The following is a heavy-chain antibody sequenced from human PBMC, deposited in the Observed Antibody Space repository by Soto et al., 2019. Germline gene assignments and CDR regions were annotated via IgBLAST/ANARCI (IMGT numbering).Heavy chain of an antibody. CDR2: IWYDGSNK. J-gene: IGHJ4*02. CDR3: AREAAQYYFDY. CDR1: GFTFSSYG. V-gene: IGHV3-33*01. Sequence: GGSLRLSCAASGFTFSSYGMHWVRQAPGKGLEWVAVIWYDGSNKYYADSVKGRFTISRDNSKNTLYLQMNSLRAEDTAVYYCAREAAQYYFDYWGQGTLVTVSS. D-gene: IGHD6-13*01.